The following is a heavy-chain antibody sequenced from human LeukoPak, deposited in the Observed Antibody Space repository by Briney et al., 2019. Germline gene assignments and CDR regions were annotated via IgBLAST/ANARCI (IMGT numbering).Heavy chain of an antibody. V-gene: IGHV3-15*01. CDR3: ARGRQKQLVDRLKYYFDY. J-gene: IGHJ4*02. CDR2: IRSDSDGGVT. Sequence: GGSLRLSCTASGFNFRNAWMCWVRQAPGKGLEWVGLIRSDSDGGVTQYGTPVKGRFTISRDDSKDTVYLQMNSLRAEDTAVYYCARGRQKQLVDRLKYYFDYWGQGTLVTVSS. D-gene: IGHD6-6*01. CDR1: GFNFRNAW.